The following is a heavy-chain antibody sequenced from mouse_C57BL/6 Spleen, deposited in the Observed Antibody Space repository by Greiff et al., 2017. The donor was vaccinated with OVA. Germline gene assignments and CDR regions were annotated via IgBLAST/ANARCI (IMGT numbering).Heavy chain of an antibody. V-gene: IGHV1-26*01. Sequence: EVKLQQSGPELVKPGASVKISCKASGYTFTDYYMNWVKQSHGKSLEWIGDINPNNGGTSYNQKFKGKATLTVDKSSSTAYMELRSLTSEDSAVYYCARGYYYDYGGYFDVWGTGTTVTVSS. CDR1: GYTFTDYY. CDR2: INPNNGGT. J-gene: IGHJ1*03. CDR3: ARGYYYDYGGYFDV. D-gene: IGHD2-4*01.